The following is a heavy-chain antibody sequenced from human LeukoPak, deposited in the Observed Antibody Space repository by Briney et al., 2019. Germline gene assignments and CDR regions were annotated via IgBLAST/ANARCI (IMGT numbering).Heavy chain of an antibody. CDR3: AKDGDFWSGYYPEGVDY. CDR2: IRYDGSNK. J-gene: IGHJ4*02. V-gene: IGHV3-30*02. CDR1: GFTFSSYG. Sequence: GGSLRLSCAASGFTFSSYGMHWVRQAPGKGLEWVAFIRYDGSNKYYADSVKGRFTISRDNSKNTLYLQMNSLRAEDTAMYYCAKDGDFWSGYYPEGVDYWGQGTLVTVSS. D-gene: IGHD3-3*01.